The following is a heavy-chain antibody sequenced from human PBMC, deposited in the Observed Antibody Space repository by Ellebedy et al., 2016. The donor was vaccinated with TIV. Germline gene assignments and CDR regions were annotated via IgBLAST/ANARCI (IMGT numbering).Heavy chain of an antibody. D-gene: IGHD6-13*01. Sequence: GESLKISXAASGFTFSSYAMHWVRQAPGKGLEWVAVISYDGSNKYYADSVKGRFTISRDNSKNTLYLQMNSLRAEDTAVYYCARDQQLVPDYYYYGMDVWGQGTLVTVSS. CDR3: ARDQQLVPDYYYYGMDV. J-gene: IGHJ6*02. CDR1: GFTFSSYA. CDR2: ISYDGSNK. V-gene: IGHV3-30-3*01.